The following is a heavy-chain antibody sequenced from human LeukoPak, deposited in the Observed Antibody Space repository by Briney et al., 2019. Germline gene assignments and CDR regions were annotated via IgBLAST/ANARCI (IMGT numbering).Heavy chain of an antibody. CDR2: IIPIFGTA. J-gene: IGHJ5*02. D-gene: IGHD3-22*01. V-gene: IGHV1-69*13. Sequence: ASVKVSCKASGYTFTSYGISWVRQAPGQGLEWMGGIIPIFGTANYAQKFQGRVTITADESTSTAYMELSSLRSEDTAVYYCARESHYYDSSGYYFEAHNWFDPWGQGTLVTVSS. CDR3: ARESHYYDSSGYYFEAHNWFDP. CDR1: GYTFTSYG.